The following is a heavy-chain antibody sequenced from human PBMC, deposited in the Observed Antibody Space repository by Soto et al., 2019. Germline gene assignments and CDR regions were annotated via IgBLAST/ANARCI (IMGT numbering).Heavy chain of an antibody. D-gene: IGHD6-19*01. CDR2: IIPILGIA. Sequence: QVQLVQSGAEVKKPGSSVKVSCKASGGTFSSYTISWVRQAPGQGLEWMGRIIPILGIANYAQKFQGRVTITADKSTRTAYMELSSLRSEDTAVYYCARGTGIAVAGFGFDPWGQGTLVTVSS. J-gene: IGHJ5*02. CDR3: ARGTGIAVAGFGFDP. V-gene: IGHV1-69*02. CDR1: GGTFSSYT.